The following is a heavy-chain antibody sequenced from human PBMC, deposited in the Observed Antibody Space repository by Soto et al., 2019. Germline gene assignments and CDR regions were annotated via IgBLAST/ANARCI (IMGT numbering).Heavy chain of an antibody. J-gene: IGHJ4*02. CDR2: ISYDGSNK. CDR1: GVSFKIYG. CDR3: GSGYDLIFDY. V-gene: IGHV3-30*03. Sequence: PWGCLRLCCAACGVSFKIYGVHGVRQAPGKGLEWVAVISYDGSNKYYADSVKGRFTISRDNSKNTLYLQMNSLRAEDTAVYYCGSGYDLIFDYWGQGTLVTVSS. D-gene: IGHD5-12*01.